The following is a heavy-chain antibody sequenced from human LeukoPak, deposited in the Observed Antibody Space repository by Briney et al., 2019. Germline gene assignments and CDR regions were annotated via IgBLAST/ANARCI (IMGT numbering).Heavy chain of an antibody. Sequence: ASVKVTFRASGYIFPDYYMHGLRQAPGQGLEWMGWINPNSGGTNYAQKFQGRVTMTRDTSISLAYMELSRLRSDDTGVYCCAGDQDYFGGSYKFDYWGQGTLVTVSS. J-gene: IGHJ4*02. V-gene: IGHV1-2*02. D-gene: IGHD3-16*01. CDR3: AGDQDYFGGSYKFDY. CDR2: INPNSGGT. CDR1: GYIFPDYY.